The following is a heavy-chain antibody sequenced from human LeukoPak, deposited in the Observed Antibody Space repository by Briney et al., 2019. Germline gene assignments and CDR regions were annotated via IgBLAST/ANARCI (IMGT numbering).Heavy chain of an antibody. CDR3: GKTDIYFNPIDY. V-gene: IGHV4-4*02. J-gene: IGHJ4*02. CDR2: IHRDGRT. CDR1: GVSISSSEW. D-gene: IGHD3-9*01. Sequence: PSETLSLTCAVSGVSISSSEWWIWVSQPPGQGLEWIGEIHRDGRTRYNPSLKSRVTMSMDYSKNQFSLSVTTVTAADTAIYYCGKTDIYFNPIDYWGPGSLVTVSS.